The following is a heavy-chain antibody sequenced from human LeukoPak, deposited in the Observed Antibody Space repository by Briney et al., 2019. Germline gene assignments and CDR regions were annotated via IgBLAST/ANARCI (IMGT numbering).Heavy chain of an antibody. D-gene: IGHD3-16*01. CDR1: GFTFSSYS. Sequence: GGSLRLSCAASGFTFSSYSMNWVRQAPGKGLEWVSSINTSSSYIYYADSVKGRSTISRDNANNSPYLQMNSLRAEDTAVYYCARDNVGYDYVRGSYQGYWGQGTLVTVSS. J-gene: IGHJ4*02. CDR2: INTSSSYI. CDR3: ARDNVGYDYVRGSYQGY. V-gene: IGHV3-21*01.